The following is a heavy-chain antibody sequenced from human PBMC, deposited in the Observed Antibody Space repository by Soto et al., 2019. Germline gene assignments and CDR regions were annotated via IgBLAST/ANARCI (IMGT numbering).Heavy chain of an antibody. Sequence: QVQLVQSGAEVKKPGASVKVSCKASGYTFTSYGISWVRQAPGQGLEWMGWISAYNGNTNYAQKLQGRVTMTTDTSTITAYMELRSLRSDDTAVYYCARSRGLRYSTALGYYYGMDVWGQGTTVTVSS. J-gene: IGHJ6*02. CDR3: ARSRGLRYSTALGYYYGMDV. V-gene: IGHV1-18*01. D-gene: IGHD4-17*01. CDR2: ISAYNGNT. CDR1: GYTFTSYG.